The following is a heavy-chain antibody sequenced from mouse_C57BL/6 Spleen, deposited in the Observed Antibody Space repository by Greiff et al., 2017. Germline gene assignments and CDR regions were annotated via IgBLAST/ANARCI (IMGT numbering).Heavy chain of an antibody. V-gene: IGHV1-55*01. Sequence: QVQLKQPGAELVKPGASVKMSCKASGYTFTSYWITWVKQRPGQGLEWIGDIYPGSGSTNYNEKFKSKATLTVDTSSSTAYMQLSSLTSEDSAVYYCARSGKGSGSLWGQGTTLTVSS. CDR3: ARSGKGSGSL. CDR1: GYTFTSYW. CDR2: IYPGSGST. J-gene: IGHJ2*01. D-gene: IGHD3-2*02.